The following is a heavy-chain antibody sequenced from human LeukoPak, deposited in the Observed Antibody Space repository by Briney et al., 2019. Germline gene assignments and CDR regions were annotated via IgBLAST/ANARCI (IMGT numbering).Heavy chain of an antibody. CDR2: ISSSGGTI. Sequence: GGSLRLSCAPSGFTFRSYEMNWVRQAPGKGLEWLSYISSSGGTIYYADSVKGRFTISRDNAKNSLYLQMNSLRAEDTAVYYCARKYDLWRFDYWGQGTLVTGSS. J-gene: IGHJ4*02. V-gene: IGHV3-48*03. CDR3: ARKYDLWRFDY. D-gene: IGHD3-3*01. CDR1: GFTFRSYE.